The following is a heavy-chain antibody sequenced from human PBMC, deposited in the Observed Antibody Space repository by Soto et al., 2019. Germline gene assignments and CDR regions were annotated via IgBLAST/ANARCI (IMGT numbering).Heavy chain of an antibody. CDR2: IIPIFGTA. D-gene: IGHD1-7*01. V-gene: IGHV1-69*13. J-gene: IGHJ3*02. Sequence: GPPVKVSCKASGGTFSSYAISWVRQAPGQGLEWMGGIIPIFGTANYAQKFQGRVTITADESTSTAYMELSSLRSEDTAVYYCAVPLRNYHDAFDIWGQGTMVTVSS. CDR3: AVPLRNYHDAFDI. CDR1: GGTFSSYA.